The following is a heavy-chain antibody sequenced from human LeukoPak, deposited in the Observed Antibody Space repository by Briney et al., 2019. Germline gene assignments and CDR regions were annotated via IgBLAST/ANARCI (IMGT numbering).Heavy chain of an antibody. CDR2: IISIITI. Sequence: PGGSLRLSCEASGFTFSSYSMNWFRQAPGKGRKWVSYIISIITIYYADSVKGRFTISRDNDKNSLYLQMNSLRAEDTAVYYCAGSVDCSSTSCSYYYYYMDVWGKGTTVTISS. CDR1: GFTFSSYS. D-gene: IGHD2-2*01. J-gene: IGHJ6*03. V-gene: IGHV3-48*04. CDR3: AGSVDCSSTSCSYYYYYMDV.